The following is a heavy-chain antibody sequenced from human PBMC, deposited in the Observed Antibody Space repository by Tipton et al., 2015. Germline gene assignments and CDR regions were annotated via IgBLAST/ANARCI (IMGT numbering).Heavy chain of an antibody. J-gene: IGHJ4*02. D-gene: IGHD5-24*01. CDR1: GDSIRSDGYY. Sequence: TLSLTCTVSGDSIRSDGYYWSWIRQHPGKDLECIGYIHYGGSTYYNPSLRGRATISVDPFENQFSLKLTSLTAADTAVYYCARDAYNSNFFDYWGQGTLVTVSS. V-gene: IGHV4-31*03. CDR2: IHYGGST. CDR3: ARDAYNSNFFDY.